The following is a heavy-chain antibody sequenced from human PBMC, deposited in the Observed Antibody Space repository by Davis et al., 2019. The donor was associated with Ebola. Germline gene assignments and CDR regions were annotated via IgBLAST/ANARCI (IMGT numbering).Heavy chain of an antibody. J-gene: IGHJ6*02. CDR1: ALTAASNY. Sequence: SLTPSCPVSALTAASNYMSWVRQAPGKGLEWVSAIYSGGSTYYADSVKGRFTISRDNSKNTLYLQMNSLRAEDTAVYYCAREDCDFWSGYSGGMDVWGQGTTITVSS. CDR3: AREDCDFWSGYSGGMDV. D-gene: IGHD3-3*01. CDR2: IYSGGST. V-gene: IGHV3-53*01.